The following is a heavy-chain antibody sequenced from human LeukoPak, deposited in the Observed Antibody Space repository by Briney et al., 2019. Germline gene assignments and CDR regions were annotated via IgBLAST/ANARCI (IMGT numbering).Heavy chain of an antibody. CDR1: GFTFSSYG. CDR2: IWYDGSNK. J-gene: IGHJ3*02. CDR3: AKGVQLWFSAFDI. V-gene: IGHV3-33*06. D-gene: IGHD5-18*01. Sequence: PGGSLRLSCAASGFTFSSYGMYWVRQAPGKGLEWVAVIWYDGSNKYYADSVKGRFTISRDNSKNTLYLQMNSLRAEDTAVYYCAKGVQLWFSAFDIWGQGTMVTVSS.